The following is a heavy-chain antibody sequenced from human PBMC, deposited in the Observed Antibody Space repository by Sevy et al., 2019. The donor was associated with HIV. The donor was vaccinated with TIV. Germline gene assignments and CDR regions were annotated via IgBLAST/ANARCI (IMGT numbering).Heavy chain of an antibody. Sequence: GGSLRLSCAASGFTFSSYSMNWVRQAPGKGLEWVSSISSSSSTIYYADSVKGRFTISRDNAKNSLYLQMNSLRDEDTAVYDCARDAYDFWSGCVDVWGKGTTVTVSS. CDR1: GFTFSSYS. V-gene: IGHV3-48*02. J-gene: IGHJ6*04. CDR3: ARDAYDFWSGCVDV. CDR2: ISSSSSTI. D-gene: IGHD3-3*01.